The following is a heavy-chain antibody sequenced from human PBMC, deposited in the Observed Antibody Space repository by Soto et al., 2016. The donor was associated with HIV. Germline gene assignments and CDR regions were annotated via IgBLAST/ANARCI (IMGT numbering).Heavy chain of an antibody. Sequence: EVQLVESGGGMVKPGGSLRLSCAASGLTFSTAWMSWVRQVPGKGLEWVGRIKTKAEGGTTDYSAPVKGRSTISRDDSKSTLYLQLNSLKTDDTGVYFCVTPYGTGAFDIWGQGTMVTVSS. J-gene: IGHJ3*02. CDR1: GLTFSTAW. D-gene: IGHD1-1*01. CDR2: IKTKAEGGTT. V-gene: IGHV3-15*01. CDR3: VTPYGTGAFDI.